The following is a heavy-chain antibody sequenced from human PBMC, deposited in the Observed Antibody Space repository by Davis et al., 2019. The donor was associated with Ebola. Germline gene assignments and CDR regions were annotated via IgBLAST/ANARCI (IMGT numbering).Heavy chain of an antibody. V-gene: IGHV3-23*01. D-gene: IGHD3-3*01. CDR3: AKSGLSFGVVKYHYGMDV. CDR1: GFTFSSYA. J-gene: IGHJ6*04. Sequence: GGLLRPSFAASGFTFSSYAMSWVRQAPGKGLEWVSAISGSGGSTYYADSVKGRFTISRDNSKNTLYLQMNSLRAEDTAVYYCAKSGLSFGVVKYHYGMDVWGKGTTVTVSS. CDR2: ISGSGGST.